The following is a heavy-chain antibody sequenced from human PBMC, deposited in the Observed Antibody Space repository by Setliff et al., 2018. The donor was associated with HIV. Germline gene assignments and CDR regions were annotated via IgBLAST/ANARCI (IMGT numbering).Heavy chain of an antibody. V-gene: IGHV4-38-2*02. D-gene: IGHD6-13*01. CDR1: GSSIISNYY. J-gene: IGHJ5*02. Sequence: SETRSLTCTVSGSSIISNYYWAWIRQAPGKGLEWIGCIAASANTYYIPSLKSQATISLDTSKNQLSLKLRSVTAADTAVYYCARIGSGWSVGWFDPWGQGTLVTVSS. CDR3: ARIGSGWSVGWFDP. CDR2: IAASANT.